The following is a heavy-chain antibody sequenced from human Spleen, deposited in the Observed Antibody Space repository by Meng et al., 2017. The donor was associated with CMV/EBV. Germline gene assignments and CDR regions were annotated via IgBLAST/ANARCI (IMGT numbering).Heavy chain of an antibody. CDR1: GYTFTSYG. CDR3: SRNVGSPENRTDS. V-gene: IGHV1-8*01. D-gene: IGHD1-14*01. Sequence: ASVKVSCKTSGYTFTSYGINWVRPAAGQGLEWMGWMNPNSGNTAYAQKFQGRVTFTRNNSISTVYMDLSSLTSEDTAVYYCSRNVGSPENRTDSWGQGTLVTVSS. J-gene: IGHJ4*02. CDR2: MNPNSGNT.